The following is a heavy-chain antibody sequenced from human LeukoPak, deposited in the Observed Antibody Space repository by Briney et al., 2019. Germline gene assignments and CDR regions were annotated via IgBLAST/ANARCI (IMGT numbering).Heavy chain of an antibody. V-gene: IGHV1-2*02. D-gene: IGHD3-16*01. CDR1: GYTFTAYY. Sequence: ASVKVSCKASGYTFTAYYIHWVRQAPGQGLEWMGWINPNSGGTNYAQKFQGRVTMTRDTSIGTSYMELSRLISDDTAVYYCARGRSMITFGGLNDYWGQGTLVTVSS. CDR2: INPNSGGT. J-gene: IGHJ4*02. CDR3: ARGRSMITFGGLNDY.